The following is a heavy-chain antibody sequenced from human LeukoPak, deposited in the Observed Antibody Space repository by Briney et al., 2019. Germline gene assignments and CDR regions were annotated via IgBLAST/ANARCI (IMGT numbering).Heavy chain of an antibody. J-gene: IGHJ4*02. CDR2: ISYSGTT. Sequence: PSETLSLTCTVSGGSIIISNYYWGWIRQSPGKGLECIGKISYSGTTYYNPSLRSRVHMSVDTSKNQFSLSLSSVTAADTAVYYCARLTDFWGQGILVTVSS. CDR3: ARLTDF. V-gene: IGHV4-39*01. CDR1: GGSIIISNYY.